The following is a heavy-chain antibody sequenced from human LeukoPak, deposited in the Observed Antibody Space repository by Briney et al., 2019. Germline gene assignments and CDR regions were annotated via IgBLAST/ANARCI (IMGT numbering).Heavy chain of an antibody. CDR2: IHSSGGT. D-gene: IGHD1-1*01. J-gene: IGHJ4*02. CDR1: GDSISNYY. Sequence: PSETLSLTCTVSGDSISNYYWGWIRQPAGKGLEWIGRIHSSGGTNNNPSLESRLTVSVDTSKNQFSLELSSVTAADTAVYYCAKEGLSSMNWDSWGQGALVTVSS. CDR3: AKEGLSSMNWDS. V-gene: IGHV4-4*07.